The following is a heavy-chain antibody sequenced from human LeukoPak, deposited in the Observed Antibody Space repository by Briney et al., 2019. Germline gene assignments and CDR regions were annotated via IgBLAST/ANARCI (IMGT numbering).Heavy chain of an antibody. D-gene: IGHD3-3*01. Sequence: SETLSLTCTVSGGPISSYYWGWIRQPAGKGLEWIGRIYTSGSTNYNPSLKSRVTMSVDTSKNQFSLKLSSVTAADTAVYYCARDFADDFWTMYNWFDPWGQGTLVTVSS. CDR3: ARDFADDFWTMYNWFDP. CDR2: IYTSGST. J-gene: IGHJ5*02. CDR1: GGPISSYY. V-gene: IGHV4-4*07.